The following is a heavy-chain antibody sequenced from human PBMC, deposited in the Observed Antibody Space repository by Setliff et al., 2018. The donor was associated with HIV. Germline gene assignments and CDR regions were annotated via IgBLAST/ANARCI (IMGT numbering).Heavy chain of an antibody. Sequence: ASVKVSCKTSGYSFTTYGISWVRQAPGHGLEWMGWISPYNGHTKSAQTFQGRVTMTIDTSTNSAYMELRSLRSDDTAVYFCARLGSGWSDSYYYAMDVWGQGTTVAVSS. J-gene: IGHJ6*02. CDR3: ARLGSGWSDSYYYAMDV. D-gene: IGHD6-19*01. CDR2: ISPYNGHT. CDR1: GYSFTTYG. V-gene: IGHV1-18*01.